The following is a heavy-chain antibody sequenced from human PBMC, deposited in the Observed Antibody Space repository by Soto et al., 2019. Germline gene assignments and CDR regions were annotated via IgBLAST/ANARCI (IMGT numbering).Heavy chain of an antibody. Sequence: SETLSLTCAVYGGSFSGYYWSWIRQPPGKGLEWIGEINHSGSTNYSPSLKSRVTISVDTSKNQFSLKLSSVTAADTAVYYCARGPLKQLWLRYWGQGTLVTVSS. D-gene: IGHD5-18*01. J-gene: IGHJ4*02. V-gene: IGHV4-34*01. CDR3: ARGPLKQLWLRY. CDR2: INHSGST. CDR1: GGSFSGYY.